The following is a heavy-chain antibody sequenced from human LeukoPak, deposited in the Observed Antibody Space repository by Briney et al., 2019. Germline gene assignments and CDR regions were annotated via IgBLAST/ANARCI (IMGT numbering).Heavy chain of an antibody. Sequence: ASVKVSCKASGYTFTSYGISWVRQAPGQGLEWMGWISAYNGNTNYAQKLQDRVTMTTDTSTSTAYMELRSLRSDDTAVYYCARDGGQQLDPYYFDYWGQGTLVTVSS. D-gene: IGHD6-13*01. CDR3: ARDGGQQLDPYYFDY. J-gene: IGHJ4*02. CDR1: GYTFTSYG. CDR2: ISAYNGNT. V-gene: IGHV1-18*01.